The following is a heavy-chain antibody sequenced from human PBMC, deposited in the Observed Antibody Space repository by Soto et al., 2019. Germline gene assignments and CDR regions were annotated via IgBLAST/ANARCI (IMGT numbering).Heavy chain of an antibody. Sequence: SVKVSCKASGGSFSNYAISWVRQAPGQGLEWMGGIIPIFGTTNNAQKFQGRITITADESTSTAYMDLSSLRSEDTAMYYCARGQFVSSYYYDMDVWGLGTTVTVSS. CDR1: GGSFSNYA. CDR3: ARGQFVSSYYYDMDV. D-gene: IGHD6-6*01. CDR2: IIPIFGTT. V-gene: IGHV1-69*13. J-gene: IGHJ6*02.